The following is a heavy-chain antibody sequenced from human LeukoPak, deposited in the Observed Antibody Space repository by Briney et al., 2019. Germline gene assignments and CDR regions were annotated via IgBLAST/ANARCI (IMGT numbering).Heavy chain of an antibody. CDR2: ISAYNGNT. Sequence: ASVKVSCKASGYTFTSYGISWVRQAPGQGLEWMGWISAYNGNTNYAQKLQGRVTMTTDTSTSTAYMELRSLRSDDTAVYYCARDVPLAGKSRVRVIDYWGQGTLVTVSS. D-gene: IGHD1-1*01. CDR3: ARDVPLAGKSRVRVIDY. J-gene: IGHJ4*02. CDR1: GYTFTSYG. V-gene: IGHV1-18*01.